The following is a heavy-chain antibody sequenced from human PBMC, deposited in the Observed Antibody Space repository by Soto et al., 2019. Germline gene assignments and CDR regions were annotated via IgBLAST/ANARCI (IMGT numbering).Heavy chain of an antibody. V-gene: IGHV1-69*13. CDR1: GGTFSSYA. CDR3: ARGGRYFDWSTYYYYGMDV. D-gene: IGHD3-9*01. J-gene: IGHJ6*02. CDR2: IIPIFGTA. Sequence: ASVKVSCKASGGTFSSYAIIWVRQAPGQGLEWMGGIIPIFGTANYAQKFQGRVTITADESTSTAYMELSSLRSEDTAVYYCARGGRYFDWSTYYYYGMDVWGQGTTVTVSS.